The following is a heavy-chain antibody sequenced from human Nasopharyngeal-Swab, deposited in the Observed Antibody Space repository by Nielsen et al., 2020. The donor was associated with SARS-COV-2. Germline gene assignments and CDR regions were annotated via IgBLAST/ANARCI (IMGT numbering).Heavy chain of an antibody. Sequence: GGSLRLSCAASGFIFSSYWMSWVRQAPGKGLEWVANIKQDGSEKYYVDSVKGRFTISRDNAKNSLYLQMNSLRAEDTAVYYCARRVEMATVDYWGQGTLVTVSS. CDR1: GFIFSSYW. CDR3: ARRVEMATVDY. D-gene: IGHD5-24*01. V-gene: IGHV3-7*01. CDR2: IKQDGSEK. J-gene: IGHJ4*02.